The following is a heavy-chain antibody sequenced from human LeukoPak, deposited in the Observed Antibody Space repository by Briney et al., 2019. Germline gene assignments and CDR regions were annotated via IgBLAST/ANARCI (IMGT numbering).Heavy chain of an antibody. CDR3: ARGEG. CDR1: GFTFSSYA. V-gene: IGHV3-30*04. Sequence: PGRSLRLSCAASGFTFSSYAMHWVRQAPGKGLEWVAVISYDGSNKYYADSVKGRFTISRDNSKNTLYLQMNSLRAEDTAVYYCARGEGWGQGTLVTVSS. CDR2: ISYDGSNK. J-gene: IGHJ4*02.